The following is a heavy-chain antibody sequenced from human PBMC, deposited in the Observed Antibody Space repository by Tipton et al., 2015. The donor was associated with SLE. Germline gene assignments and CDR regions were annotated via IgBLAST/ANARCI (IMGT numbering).Heavy chain of an antibody. D-gene: IGHD3-3*01. CDR3: AREVPGNDFWSGLGMDV. CDR2: INHSGST. CDR1: GGSFSAYY. J-gene: IGHJ6*02. Sequence: GLVKPSETLSLACAVYGGSFSAYYWSWIRQPPGKGLEWIGEINHSGSTNYNPSLKSRVTISVDTSKNQFSLKLSSVTAADTAVYYCAREVPGNDFWSGLGMDVWGQGTPVTVSS. V-gene: IGHV4-34*01.